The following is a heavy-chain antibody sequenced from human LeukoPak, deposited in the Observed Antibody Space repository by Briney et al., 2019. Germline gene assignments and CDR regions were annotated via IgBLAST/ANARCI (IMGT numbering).Heavy chain of an antibody. CDR3: AVVIVANIGWGYYFDH. J-gene: IGHJ4*02. CDR2: ISSSSSHI. Sequence: KTGGSLRLPCAPSVFIFCSCGSKWVRQAPGKGLEWVSSISSSSSHIYYADSVKGRFTLSRDNAKNSLYLQINSLTTEATAVYYCAVVIVANIGWGYYFDHWGQGTLVTVSS. CDR1: VFIFCSCG. D-gene: IGHD5-12*01. V-gene: IGHV3-21*01.